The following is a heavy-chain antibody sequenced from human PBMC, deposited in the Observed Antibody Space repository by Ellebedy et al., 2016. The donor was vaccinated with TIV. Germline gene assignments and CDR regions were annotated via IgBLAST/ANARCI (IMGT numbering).Heavy chain of an antibody. CDR1: GASIISNNW. J-gene: IGHJ4*02. CDR3: AHYDTSGYSG. V-gene: IGHV4-4*02. Sequence: SETLSLTCTVSGASIISNNWWSWVRQPPGKGLEWIGEIFHGGNISYNPSLKSRLTISLDNSNNRFSLRLTSVTAAEPAVYYCAHYDTSGYSGWGQGTLVTVSS. CDR2: IFHGGNI. D-gene: IGHD3-22*01.